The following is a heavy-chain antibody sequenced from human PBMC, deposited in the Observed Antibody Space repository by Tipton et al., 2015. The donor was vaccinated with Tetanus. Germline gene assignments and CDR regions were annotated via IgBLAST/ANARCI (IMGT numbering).Heavy chain of an antibody. Sequence: SLRLSCAASGFTFSGYSMNWVRQAPGKGLEWVSVIYSGGSTYYADSVKGRFTISRDNSKNTLYLQMNSLRAEDTAVYYCATSYSNYGYDYWGQGTLVTVSS. CDR1: GFTFSGYS. CDR3: ATSYSNYGYDY. V-gene: IGHV3-66*01. CDR2: IYSGGST. J-gene: IGHJ4*02. D-gene: IGHD4-11*01.